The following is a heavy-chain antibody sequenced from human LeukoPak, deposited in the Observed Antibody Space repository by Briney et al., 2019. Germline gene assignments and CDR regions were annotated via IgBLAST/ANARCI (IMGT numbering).Heavy chain of an antibody. Sequence: GGSLRLSCAASGITFSSNALSWVRQAPGKGLEWLSSISASGDSTNYAVSVKGRFTISRDNSKNTLYLQMSSLRTEDTALYYCAKVVGGGDYWGQGTLVTVSS. J-gene: IGHJ4*02. V-gene: IGHV3-23*01. CDR2: ISASGDST. CDR3: AKVVGGGDY. CDR1: GITFSSNA.